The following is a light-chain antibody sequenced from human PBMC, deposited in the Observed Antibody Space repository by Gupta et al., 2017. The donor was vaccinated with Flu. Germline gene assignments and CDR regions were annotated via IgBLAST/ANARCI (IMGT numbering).Light chain of an antibody. Sequence: SVGDRVTITCRASQSLGKWLAWFQQKPGKAPNLLIYEASSLQSGVPSRFTGRASGTEFTLTITSLQPDDSGTYYCQHYSDYSYTFGQGTKLEIK. J-gene: IGKJ2*01. CDR2: EAS. CDR3: QHYSDYSYT. CDR1: QSLGKW. V-gene: IGKV1-5*03.